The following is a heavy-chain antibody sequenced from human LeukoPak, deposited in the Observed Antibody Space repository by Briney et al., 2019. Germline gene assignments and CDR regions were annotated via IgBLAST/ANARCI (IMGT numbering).Heavy chain of an antibody. J-gene: IGHJ4*02. Sequence: GGSLRLSCAASGFPFSGSWMDWVRQAPGKRMEWVANIKQDGSGKHYADSVKGRFTISRDNAKNSLFLQMSGLRAEDTAVYYCSRSLDYWGQGALVTVSS. CDR3: SRSLDY. CDR1: GFPFSGSW. CDR2: IKQDGSGK. V-gene: IGHV3-7*01.